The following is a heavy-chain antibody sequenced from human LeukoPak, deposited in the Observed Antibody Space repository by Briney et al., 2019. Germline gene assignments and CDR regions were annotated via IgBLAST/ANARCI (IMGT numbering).Heavy chain of an antibody. CDR3: VYSGNYRFDY. CDR2: IWYDGSNK. Sequence: QPGRSLRLSCAASGFTFSSYGMHWVRQAPGKGLEWVAVIWYDGSNKYYADSVEGRFTISRDNSKNTLYLQMNSLRAEDTAVYYCVYSGNYRFDYWGQGTLVTVSS. D-gene: IGHD4-11*01. J-gene: IGHJ4*02. V-gene: IGHV3-33*01. CDR1: GFTFSSYG.